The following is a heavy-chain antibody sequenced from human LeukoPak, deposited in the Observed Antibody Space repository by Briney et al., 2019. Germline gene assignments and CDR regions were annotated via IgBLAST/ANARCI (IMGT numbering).Heavy chain of an antibody. CDR1: GGSISSSSYY. Sequence: SETLSLTCTVSGGSISSSSYYWGWIRQPPGKGLEWIANIYYSGSTYFNPSLKSRVTISVDTSKNQFSLKLSSVTAADTAVYYCARHRARATVGAWGQGTLVTVSS. D-gene: IGHD4-23*01. CDR2: IYYSGST. V-gene: IGHV4-39*01. J-gene: IGHJ5*02. CDR3: ARHRARATVGA.